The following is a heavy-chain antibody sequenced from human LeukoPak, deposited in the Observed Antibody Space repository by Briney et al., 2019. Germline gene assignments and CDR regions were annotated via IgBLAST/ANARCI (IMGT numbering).Heavy chain of an antibody. Sequence: SETLSLTCTVSGGSISGYYWSWIRQPPGKGLEWIGYIYHSGSTYYNPSLKSRVTISVDTSKNQFSLKLSSVTAADTAVYYCARDSLGDIVATIRAFDIWGQGTMVTVSS. CDR1: GGSISGYY. CDR3: ARDSLGDIVATIRAFDI. CDR2: IYHSGST. V-gene: IGHV4-59*12. J-gene: IGHJ3*02. D-gene: IGHD5-12*01.